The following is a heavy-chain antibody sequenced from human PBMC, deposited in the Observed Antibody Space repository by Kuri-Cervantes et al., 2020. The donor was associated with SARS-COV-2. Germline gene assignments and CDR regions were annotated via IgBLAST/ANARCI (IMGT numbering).Heavy chain of an antibody. CDR2: ISWNSGSI. Sequence: GGSLRLSCAASGFIFSNYAMHWVRQAPGKGLEWVSGISWNSGSIGYADSVKGRFTISRDNAKNSLYLQMNSLRAEDTALYYCARDVYDFWSGYYYWGQGTLVTVSS. D-gene: IGHD3-3*01. CDR3: ARDVYDFWSGYYY. V-gene: IGHV3-9*01. CDR1: GFIFSNYA. J-gene: IGHJ4*02.